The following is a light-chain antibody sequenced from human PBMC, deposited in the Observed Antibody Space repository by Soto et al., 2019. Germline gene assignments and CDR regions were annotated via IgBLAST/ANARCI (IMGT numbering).Light chain of an antibody. V-gene: IGKV3D-20*01. Sequence: IVLTQSPAPLSLSPGERATLSCGASQSVCSYLAWYQQKPGLAPRLVIYDSSIKATGIPDRFSGSGSGTDFTLTISRLEPEDFAVYYCQQYGSSQTFGQGTRLEIK. CDR2: DSS. CDR1: QSVCSY. J-gene: IGKJ5*01. CDR3: QQYGSSQT.